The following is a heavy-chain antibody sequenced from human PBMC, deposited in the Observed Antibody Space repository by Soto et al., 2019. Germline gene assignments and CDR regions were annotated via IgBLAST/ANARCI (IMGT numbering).Heavy chain of an antibody. CDR3: ARDIVVVPAASISYYYGMDV. V-gene: IGHV1-69*01. J-gene: IGHJ6*02. CDR1: GGTFSSYA. CDR2: IIPIFGTA. D-gene: IGHD2-2*01. Sequence: QVQLVQSGAEVKKPGSSVKVSCKASGGTFSSYAISWVRQAPGQGLEWMGGIIPIFGTANYAQKFQGRVMITAAESTSTAYMELSSLRSEDTAVYYCARDIVVVPAASISYYYGMDVWGQGTTVTVSS.